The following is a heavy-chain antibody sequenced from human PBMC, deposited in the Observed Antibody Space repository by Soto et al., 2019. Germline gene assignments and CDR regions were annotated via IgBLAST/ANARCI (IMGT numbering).Heavy chain of an antibody. D-gene: IGHD3-22*01. CDR2: IYYSGST. J-gene: IGHJ3*02. CDR3: ARTGPMIVVVHTHNLDAFDI. V-gene: IGHV4-31*03. Sequence: KTSETLSLTCTVSGGSISSGGYYWGWIRQHPGKGREWIGYIYYSGSTYYHPSLNSRVTISVDTSKNLFSLKLSSVTAADTAVYYCARTGPMIVVVHTHNLDAFDIWGQGTMVTVSS. CDR1: GGSISSGGYY.